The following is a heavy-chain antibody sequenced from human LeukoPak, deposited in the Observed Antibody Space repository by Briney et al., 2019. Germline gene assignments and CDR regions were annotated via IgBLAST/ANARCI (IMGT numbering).Heavy chain of an antibody. CDR1: GFTCSNAW. D-gene: IGHD4-17*01. CDR2: IKSKSAGGTT. CDR3: TTDSGHDYEDYIGAFDI. V-gene: IGHV3-15*01. Sequence: PGGSLRLSCAASGFTCSNAWMTWVRQAPGKGLEWVGRIKSKSAGGTTDYSAPVKGRFTISRDDSKNTLYLQMNSLKTEDTAVYYCTTDSGHDYEDYIGAFDIWGQGTMVTVSS. J-gene: IGHJ3*02.